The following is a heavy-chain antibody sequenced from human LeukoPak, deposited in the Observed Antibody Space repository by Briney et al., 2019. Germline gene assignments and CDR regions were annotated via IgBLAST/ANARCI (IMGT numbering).Heavy chain of an antibody. D-gene: IGHD3-22*01. CDR1: GFTFSNYT. V-gene: IGHV3-30*04. CDR2: ISYDGSNK. Sequence: PGGSLRLSCAASGFTFSNYTMNWVRQAPGKGLEWVAVISYDGSNKYYADSVKGRFTISRDNSKNTLYLQMNSLRAEDTAVYYCAKEPGRGKYYYDSSGYYEMVGFDYWGQGTLVTVSS. J-gene: IGHJ4*02. CDR3: AKEPGRGKYYYDSSGYYEMVGFDY.